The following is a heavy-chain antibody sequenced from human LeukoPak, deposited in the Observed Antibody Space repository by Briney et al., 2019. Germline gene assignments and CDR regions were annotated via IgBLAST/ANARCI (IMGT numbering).Heavy chain of an antibody. J-gene: IGHJ4*02. CDR1: GGSISSYY. CDR2: IYYSGST. Sequence: SETLSLTCTVSGGSISSYYWSWIRQPPGKGLEWIGYIYYSGSTNYNPSLKSRVTISVDTSKNQFSLKLSSVTAADTAVYYCARGITMIVVVMPFFDYWGQGTLVTVSS. V-gene: IGHV4-59*08. CDR3: ARGITMIVVVMPFFDY. D-gene: IGHD3-22*01.